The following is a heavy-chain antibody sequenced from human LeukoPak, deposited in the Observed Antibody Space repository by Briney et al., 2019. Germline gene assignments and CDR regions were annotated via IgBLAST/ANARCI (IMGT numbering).Heavy chain of an antibody. Sequence: QTGGSLRLSCAASGFTFRNYGIHWVRQAPGKGLEWVSIIWNDGSNKYYGDSVKGRFTISRDNAKNTAYLQMNTLTGADTALYYCAREGSSTLFFASGTHSGGAFDIWGQGAVVTVSS. V-gene: IGHV3-33*01. CDR1: GFTFRNYG. CDR2: IWNDGSNK. D-gene: IGHD3-10*01. J-gene: IGHJ3*02. CDR3: AREGSSTLFFASGTHSGGAFDI.